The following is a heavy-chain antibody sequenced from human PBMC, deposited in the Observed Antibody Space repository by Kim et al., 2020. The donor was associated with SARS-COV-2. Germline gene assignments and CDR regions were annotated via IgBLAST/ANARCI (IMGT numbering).Heavy chain of an antibody. CDR1: GGSITTHY. J-gene: IGHJ3*02. CDR3: ARELSSSWYSSDAFEI. V-gene: IGHV4-4*07. D-gene: IGHD6-13*01. CDR2: IHSSGRT. Sequence: SETLSRTCTVSGGSITTHYWSWIRQPAGKGLEWIGRIHSSGRTNYNPSLKSRVSMSADTSKNHFSLNLTSVTAADTAVYYCARELSSSWYSSDAFEIWGQGTMVAVSS.